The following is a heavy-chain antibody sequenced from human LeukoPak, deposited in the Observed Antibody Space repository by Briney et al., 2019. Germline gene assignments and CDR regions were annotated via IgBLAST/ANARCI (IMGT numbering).Heavy chain of an antibody. CDR3: ARALYYHDSSGYYYTGARYNWFDP. V-gene: IGHV4-34*01. CDR2: INHSGST. J-gene: IGHJ5*02. Sequence: SETLSLTCAVYGGSFSGYYWSWIRQPPGKGLEWIGEINHSGSTNYNPSLKSRVTISVDTSKNQFSLKLSSVTAADTAVYYCARALYYHDSSGYYYTGARYNWFDPWGQGTLVTVSS. D-gene: IGHD3-22*01. CDR1: GGSFSGYY.